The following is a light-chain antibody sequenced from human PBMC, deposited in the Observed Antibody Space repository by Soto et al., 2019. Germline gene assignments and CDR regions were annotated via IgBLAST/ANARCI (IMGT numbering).Light chain of an antibody. V-gene: IGKV3-15*01. CDR1: QSVKTN. CDR3: QQYVNLLVT. CDR2: GAS. J-gene: IGKJ4*01. Sequence: EIVMTQSPATLSVSPGERVTLSCRAIQSVKTNLAWYQHRPGQAPRLLVYGASTRAPGIPARFYGSGFGTDFTLTISSLQSEDFAVYYCQQYVNLLVTFGGGTKVE.